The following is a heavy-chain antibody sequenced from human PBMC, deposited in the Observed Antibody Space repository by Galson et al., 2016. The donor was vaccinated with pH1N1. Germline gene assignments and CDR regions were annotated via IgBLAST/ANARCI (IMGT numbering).Heavy chain of an antibody. D-gene: IGHD5-24*01. CDR3: ARGERDGYNSVLM. J-gene: IGHJ4*02. CDR2: ISDDGNNK. Sequence: SLRLSCAASGFTFSNFPMHWVRQAPGKGLEWVAVISDDGNNKNYGGSVRDRFTIARDGSKHTLYLQMNSLRADDTALYYCARGERDGYNSVLMWGQGTLVTVSS. CDR1: GFTFSNFP. V-gene: IGHV3-30-3*01.